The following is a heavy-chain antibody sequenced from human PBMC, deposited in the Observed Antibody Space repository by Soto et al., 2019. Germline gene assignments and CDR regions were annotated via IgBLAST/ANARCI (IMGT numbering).Heavy chain of an antibody. Sequence: SETLSLTCTVSGGSISSGGYYWSWIRQHPGKGLEWIGYIYYSGSTYYNQSLKSRVTISVDTSKNQFSLKLSSVTAADTAVYYCARAELVGATDYWGQGTRVTVSS. D-gene: IGHD1-26*01. CDR1: GGSISSGGYY. CDR2: IYYSGST. V-gene: IGHV4-31*03. CDR3: ARAELVGATDY. J-gene: IGHJ4*02.